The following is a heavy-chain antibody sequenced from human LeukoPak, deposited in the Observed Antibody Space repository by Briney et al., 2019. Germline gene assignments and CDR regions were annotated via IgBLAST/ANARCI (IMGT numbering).Heavy chain of an antibody. Sequence: ASVKVSCKASGYSLSDNYLHWVRQAPGQRLEWMGWISAYNGNTNYAQKLQGRVTVTTDTSASTAYMELRSLRSDDTAVYYCARDYGDEYDAFDIWGQGTMVTVSS. CDR3: ARDYGDEYDAFDI. D-gene: IGHD4-17*01. CDR1: GYSLSDNY. CDR2: ISAYNGNT. J-gene: IGHJ3*02. V-gene: IGHV1-18*04.